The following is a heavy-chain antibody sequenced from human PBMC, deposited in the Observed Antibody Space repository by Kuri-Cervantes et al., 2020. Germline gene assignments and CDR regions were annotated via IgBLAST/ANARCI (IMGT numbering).Heavy chain of an antibody. D-gene: IGHD3-9*01. Sequence: ESLKISCTVSGGSISSSSYYWGWIRQPPGKGLEWIGSIYYSGSTYYNPSLKSRATISVDTSKNQFSLKLSSVTAADTAVYYCARVGDILTGYYYYGMDVWGQGTTVTVSS. V-gene: IGHV4-39*07. CDR3: ARVGDILTGYYYYGMDV. J-gene: IGHJ6*02. CDR2: IYYSGST. CDR1: GGSISSSSYY.